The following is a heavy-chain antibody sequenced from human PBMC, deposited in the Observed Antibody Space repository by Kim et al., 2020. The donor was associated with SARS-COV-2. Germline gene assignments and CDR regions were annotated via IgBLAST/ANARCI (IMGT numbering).Heavy chain of an antibody. V-gene: IGHV3-30*01. Sequence: YYADSVKGRFTISRDNSKNTLYLQMNSLRAEDTAVYYCARDDTAMATLDYWGQGTLVTVSS. D-gene: IGHD5-18*01. J-gene: IGHJ4*02. CDR3: ARDDTAMATLDY.